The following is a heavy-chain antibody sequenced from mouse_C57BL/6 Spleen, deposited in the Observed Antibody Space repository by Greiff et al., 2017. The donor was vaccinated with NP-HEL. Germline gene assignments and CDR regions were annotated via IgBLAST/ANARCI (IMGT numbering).Heavy chain of an antibody. J-gene: IGHJ1*03. D-gene: IGHD1-1*01. CDR3: ARSIDYYGSSYVYFDV. V-gene: IGHV5-17*01. Sequence: EVQVVESGGGLVKPGGSLKLSCAASGFTFSDYGMHWVRQAPEKGLEWVAYISSGSSTIYYADTVKGRFTISRDNAKNTLFLQMTSLRSEDTAMYYCARSIDYYGSSYVYFDVWGTGTTVTVSS. CDR1: GFTFSDYG. CDR2: ISSGSSTI.